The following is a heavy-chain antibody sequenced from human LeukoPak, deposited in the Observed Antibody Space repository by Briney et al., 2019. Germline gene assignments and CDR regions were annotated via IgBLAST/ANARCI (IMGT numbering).Heavy chain of an antibody. Sequence: GGSLRLSCAASGFTFSSYAMSWVRQAPGKGLEWVSAISGSGGSTYYADSVKGRFTISRDNSKNTLYLQMNSLRAEDTAVYYCAREGMIFGVFHYMDVWGKGTTVSVSS. V-gene: IGHV3-23*01. D-gene: IGHD3-3*01. J-gene: IGHJ6*03. CDR2: ISGSGGST. CDR3: AREGMIFGVFHYMDV. CDR1: GFTFSSYA.